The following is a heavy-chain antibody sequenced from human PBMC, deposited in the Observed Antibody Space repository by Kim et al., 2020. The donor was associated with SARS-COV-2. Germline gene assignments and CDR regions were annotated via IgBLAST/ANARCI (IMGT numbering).Heavy chain of an antibody. D-gene: IGHD6-13*01. CDR2: INHSGST. V-gene: IGHV4-34*01. J-gene: IGHJ6*02. CDR1: GGSFSGYY. Sequence: SETLSLTCAVYGGSFSGYYWSWIRQPPGKGLEWIGEINHSGSTNYNPSLKSRVTISVDTSKNQFSLKLSSVTAADTAVYYCARGGPEQQLVPYYYYGMDVWGQGTTVTVSS. CDR3: ARGGPEQQLVPYYYYGMDV.